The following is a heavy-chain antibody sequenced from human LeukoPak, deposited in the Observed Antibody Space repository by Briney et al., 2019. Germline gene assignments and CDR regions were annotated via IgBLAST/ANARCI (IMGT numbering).Heavy chain of an antibody. V-gene: IGHV1-69*05. D-gene: IGHD2-15*01. CDR1: GGTFSSYA. CDR3: ASDSAANYYYYYMDV. Sequence: SVKVSCKASGGTFSSYAISWLRQAPGQGLEWMGGIIPIFGTANYAQKFQGRVTITTDESTSTAYMELSSLRSEDTAVYYCASDSAANYYYYYMDVWGKGTTVTVSS. J-gene: IGHJ6*03. CDR2: IIPIFGTA.